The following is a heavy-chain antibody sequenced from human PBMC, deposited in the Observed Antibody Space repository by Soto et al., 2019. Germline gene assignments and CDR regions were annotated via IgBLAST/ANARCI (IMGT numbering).Heavy chain of an antibody. V-gene: IGHV3-48*03. D-gene: IGHD2-2*01. Sequence: PGGSLRLSCAASGFTFSTYEFNWVRQAPGRGLEWISHISVSGNIIKFAESVKGRFTISRDNAENSLHLHMSNLRVDDTALYFCVRDTMRASAAASLDYWGQGTQVTVS. J-gene: IGHJ4*02. CDR1: GFTFSTYE. CDR3: VRDTMRASAAASLDY. CDR2: ISVSGNII.